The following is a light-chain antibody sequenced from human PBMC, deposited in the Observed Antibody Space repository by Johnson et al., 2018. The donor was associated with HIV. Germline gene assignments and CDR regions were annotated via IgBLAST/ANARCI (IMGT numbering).Light chain of an antibody. CDR1: SSNIGNNY. Sequence: VLTQPPSVSAAPGQKVTISCSGSSSNIGNNYVSWYQQLPGTAPKLLIYENNKRPSGIPDRFSGSKSGTSATLGITGLQTGDEADYYCGTWDSSLSARVFGTGTKVTVL. J-gene: IGLJ1*01. V-gene: IGLV1-51*02. CDR2: ENN. CDR3: GTWDSSLSARV.